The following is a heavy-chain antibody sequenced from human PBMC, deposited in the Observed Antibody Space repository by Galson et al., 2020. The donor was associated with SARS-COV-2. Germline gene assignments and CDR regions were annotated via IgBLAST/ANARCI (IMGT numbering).Heavy chain of an antibody. D-gene: IGHD4-17*01. J-gene: IGHJ4*02. CDR2: LSSDGKHR. V-gene: IGHV3-30*16. CDR1: EFTLSDSV. CDR3: AREHPLTVTFDS. Sequence: GESLKISCAASEFTLSDSVMHWVRQAPGKGLEWVAVLSSDGKHRYYVDSVQGRFTISKDSSENTLYLQMNSLRPEDTAVYFCAREHPLTVTFDSWCQGTLVTVS.